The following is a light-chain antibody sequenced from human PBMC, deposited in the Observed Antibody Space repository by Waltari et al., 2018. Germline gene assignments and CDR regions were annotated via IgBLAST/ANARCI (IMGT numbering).Light chain of an antibody. CDR3: QQYYSSPPT. J-gene: IGKJ1*01. Sequence: DIQMTQSPSSLSASVGARVTITCQARQDIDNYLNWYQQKPGKAPTLLISDASKLETGVPSRFSASGSGTDFTFTISSLQPEDIATYYCQQYYSSPPTFGQGTKVEVK. CDR2: DAS. CDR1: QDIDNY. V-gene: IGKV1-33*01.